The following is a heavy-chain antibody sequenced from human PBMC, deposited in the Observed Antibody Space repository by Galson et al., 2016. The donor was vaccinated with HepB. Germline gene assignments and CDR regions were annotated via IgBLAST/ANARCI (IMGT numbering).Heavy chain of an antibody. CDR3: AADGRYDFLSGYPPAVDY. V-gene: IGHV1-58*02. CDR2: IVVGSGNT. Sequence: SVKVSCKASAFTFTSSVIQWVRQARGQRLEWIGWIVVGSGNTNYAQKFQERVAITRDMSTSTAYMELSSLKSDDTAVYYCAADGRYDFLSGYPPAVDYWGQGTLVTVSS. D-gene: IGHD3-3*01. J-gene: IGHJ4*02. CDR1: AFTFTSSV.